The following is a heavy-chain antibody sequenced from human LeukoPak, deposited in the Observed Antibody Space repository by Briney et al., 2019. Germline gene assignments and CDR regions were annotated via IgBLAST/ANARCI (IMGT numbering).Heavy chain of an antibody. CDR3: ARDGEYGMDV. CDR1: GFTFSSYS. J-gene: IGHJ6*02. Sequence: GGSLRLSCAASGFTFSSYSMNWVRQAPGKGLEWVSSISSSSSYIYYADSVKGRFTISRDNSKNTLYLQMNSLRAEDTAVYYCARDGEYGMDVWGQGTTVTVSS. V-gene: IGHV3-21*04. D-gene: IGHD7-27*01. CDR2: ISSSSSYI.